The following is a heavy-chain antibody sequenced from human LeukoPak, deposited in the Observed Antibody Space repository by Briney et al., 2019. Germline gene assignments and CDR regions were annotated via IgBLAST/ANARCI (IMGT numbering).Heavy chain of an antibody. CDR2: ISWNSGTI. V-gene: IGHV3-9*02. D-gene: IGHD3-9*01. J-gene: IGHJ4*02. CDR3: AKAPRYFDWLLGSGFDY. CDR1: GFTSDHYA. Sequence: GRSLRLSCAASGFTSDHYAMHWVRQAPGKGLEWVSSISWNSGTIGYADSVKGRFTISRDNSKNTLYLQMNSLRAEDTAVYYCAKAPRYFDWLLGSGFDYWGQGTLVTVSS.